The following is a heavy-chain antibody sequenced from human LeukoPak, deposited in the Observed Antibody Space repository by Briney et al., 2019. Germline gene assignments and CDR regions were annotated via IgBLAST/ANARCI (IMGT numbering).Heavy chain of an antibody. Sequence: ASVKVSCKASGYTFTGYYMHWVRQAPGQGLEWMGWINPNTGATDIAQKIQGRVTMTRDTSLSAAYTGLSRLRSDDTAVYYCSRDHCSYINCYEDYYRGMDVWGQGTTVTVSS. V-gene: IGHV1-2*02. CDR3: SRDHCSYINCYEDYYRGMDV. D-gene: IGHD2-2*01. J-gene: IGHJ6*02. CDR2: INPNTGAT. CDR1: GYTFTGYY.